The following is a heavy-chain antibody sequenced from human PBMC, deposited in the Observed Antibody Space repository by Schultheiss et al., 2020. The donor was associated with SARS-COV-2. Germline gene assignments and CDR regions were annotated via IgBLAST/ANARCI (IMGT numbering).Heavy chain of an antibody. D-gene: IGHD2-21*01. CDR1: GFTFSSYW. Sequence: GGSLRLSCAASGFTFSSYWMHWVRQAPGKGLEWVSSISSSSSYIYYADSVKGRFTISRDNAKNSLYLQMNSLRAEDTAVYYCAKFPPLDYWGQGTLVTVSS. J-gene: IGHJ4*02. CDR2: ISSSSSYI. CDR3: AKFPPLDY. V-gene: IGHV3-21*04.